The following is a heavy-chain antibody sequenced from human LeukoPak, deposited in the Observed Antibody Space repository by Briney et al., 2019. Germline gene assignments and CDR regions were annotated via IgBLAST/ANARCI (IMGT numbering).Heavy chain of an antibody. Sequence: PGGSLRLSCAASGFTFSSYAMHWVRQAPGKGLEYVSAISSNGGSTYYANSVKGRFTISRDNSKNTLYLQMNSLRAEDTAVYYCANLYSGSYLALGHFDYWGQGTLVTVSS. J-gene: IGHJ4*02. V-gene: IGHV3-64*01. CDR1: GFTFSSYA. CDR3: ANLYSGSYLALGHFDY. D-gene: IGHD1-26*01. CDR2: ISSNGGST.